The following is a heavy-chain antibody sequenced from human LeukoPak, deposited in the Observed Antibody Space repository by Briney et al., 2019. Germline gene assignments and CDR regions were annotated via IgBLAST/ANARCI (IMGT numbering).Heavy chain of an antibody. V-gene: IGHV5-51*01. CDR2: IYPDDSDT. D-gene: IGHD6-13*01. Sequence: GASLKISCKGSRYRFTSYWIGWVRQMPGKGLEWMGIIYPDDSDTRYSPSFQGQVTISADKSISTAYLQWSSLKASDTAMYYCARQAHLAAATTGNYYYYMDVWGKGTTVTVSS. CDR1: RYRFTSYW. CDR3: ARQAHLAAATTGNYYYYMDV. J-gene: IGHJ6*03.